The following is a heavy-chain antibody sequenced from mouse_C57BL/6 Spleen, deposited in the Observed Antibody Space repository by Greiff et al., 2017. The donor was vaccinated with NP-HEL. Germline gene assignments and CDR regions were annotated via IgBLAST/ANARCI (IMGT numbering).Heavy chain of an antibody. CDR3: ARRAVVATDWYFDV. J-gene: IGHJ1*03. Sequence: VQLKQPGAELVKPGASVKLSCKASGYTFTSYWMHWVKQRPGQGLEWIGMIHPNSGSTNYNEKFKSKATLTVDKSSSTAYMQLSSLTSEDSAVYYCARRAVVATDWYFDVWGTGTTVTVSS. D-gene: IGHD1-1*01. V-gene: IGHV1-64*01. CDR2: IHPNSGST. CDR1: GYTFTSYW.